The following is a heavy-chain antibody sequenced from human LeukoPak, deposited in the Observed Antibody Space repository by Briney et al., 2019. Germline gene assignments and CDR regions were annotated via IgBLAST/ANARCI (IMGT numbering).Heavy chain of an antibody. CDR2: IYYSGST. J-gene: IGHJ3*02. CDR3: ARHQEYSSSWTRDDAFDI. Sequence: PSETLSLTCTVSGGSISSSSYYWGWIRQPPGKGLEWIGSIYYSGSTYYNPSLKSRVTISVDTSKNQFSLKLSSVTAADTAVYYCARHQEYSSSWTRDDAFDIWGQGTMVTVSS. D-gene: IGHD6-13*01. V-gene: IGHV4-39*01. CDR1: GGSISSSSYY.